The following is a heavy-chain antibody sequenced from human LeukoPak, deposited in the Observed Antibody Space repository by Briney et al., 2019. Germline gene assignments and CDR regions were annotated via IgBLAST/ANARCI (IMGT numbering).Heavy chain of an antibody. V-gene: IGHV4-38-2*02. J-gene: IGHJ4*02. CDR2: IYHSVST. CDR1: GYSISSGYY. CDR3: ARGVGDYVWGSYRSFDY. Sequence: SETLSLTCSFSGYSISSGYYWGWIRQPPGQGLEGIGNIYHSVSTYYNPSLKSRVTISVDTSKNQLSLKLSSVTAADTAVYSCARGVGDYVWGSYRSFDYWGQGTLVTVSS. D-gene: IGHD3-16*02.